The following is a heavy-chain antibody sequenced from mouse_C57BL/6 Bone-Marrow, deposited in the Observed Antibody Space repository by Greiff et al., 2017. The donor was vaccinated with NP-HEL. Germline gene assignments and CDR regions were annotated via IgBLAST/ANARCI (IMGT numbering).Heavy chain of an antibody. Sequence: VQLQQPGAELVMPGASVKLSCKASGYTFTSYWMHWVQQRPGQGLEWIGEIDPSDSYTNYNQKFKGKSTLTVDKSSSTAYMQLSSLTSEDSAVYYCARELRQLRLRSFAYWGQGTLVTVSA. CDR3: ARELRQLRLRSFAY. CDR1: GYTFTSYW. CDR2: IDPSDSYT. D-gene: IGHD3-2*02. J-gene: IGHJ3*01. V-gene: IGHV1-69*01.